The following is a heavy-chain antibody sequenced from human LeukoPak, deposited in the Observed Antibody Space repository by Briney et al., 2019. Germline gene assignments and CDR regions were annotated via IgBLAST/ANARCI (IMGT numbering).Heavy chain of an antibody. CDR1: GGSISSDHYY. J-gene: IGHJ4*02. V-gene: IGHV4-61*02. CDR2: IYTGGST. Sequence: PSETLSLTCTVSGGSISSDHYYWNWIRQPAGKGLEWIGRIYTGGSTNYNPSLKSRVTISIDTSKKQFSLKLSSVTAADTAVYYCARDSFDGSGYRPFDFWGQGTLATVSS. D-gene: IGHD3-22*01. CDR3: ARDSFDGSGYRPFDF.